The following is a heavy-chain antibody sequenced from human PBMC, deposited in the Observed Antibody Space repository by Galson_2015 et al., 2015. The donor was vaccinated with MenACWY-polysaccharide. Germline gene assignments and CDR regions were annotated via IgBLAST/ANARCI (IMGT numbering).Heavy chain of an antibody. CDR1: GFSFSTYW. J-gene: IGHJ6*02. D-gene: IGHD1-26*01. CDR3: ARGHYQLEV. V-gene: IGHV3-7*04. Sequence: SLRLSCAASGFSFSTYWMSWVRQAPGKGLEWAASIKRDGSETYFVDSVKGRCTISRDNAENSLRLQVNSLRAEDTAVYYCARGHYQLEVWGQGTTVTVSS. CDR2: IKRDGSET.